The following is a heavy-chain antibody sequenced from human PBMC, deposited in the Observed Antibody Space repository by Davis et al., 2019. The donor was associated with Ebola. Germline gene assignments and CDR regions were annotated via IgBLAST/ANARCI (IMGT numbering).Heavy chain of an antibody. J-gene: IGHJ6*02. CDR1: GFTFSSYA. CDR3: ARDDGLRVGATTVYYYGMDV. V-gene: IGHV3-30*14. CDR2: ISYDGSNK. Sequence: GESLKISCAASGFTFSSYAMHWVRQAPGKGLEWVAVISYDGSNKYYADSVKGRFTISRDNSKNTLYLQMNSLRAEDTAVYYCARDDGLRVGATTVYYYGMDVWGQGTTVTVSS. D-gene: IGHD1-26*01.